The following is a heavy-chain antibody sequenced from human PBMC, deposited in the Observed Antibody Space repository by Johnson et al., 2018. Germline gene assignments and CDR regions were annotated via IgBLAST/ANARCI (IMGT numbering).Heavy chain of an antibody. Sequence: QVQLVESGGGVVQPGRSLRLSCAASGFTFSSYGMHWVRQAPGKGLAWVAVISYDGSNKYYADSVKGRFTISRDNSKNTLYLQMNSLRAEDTAENYCAKERPPALDANYYYGVDVWGQGTTVTVSS. CDR1: GFTFSSYG. CDR3: AKERPPALDANYYYGVDV. J-gene: IGHJ6*02. CDR2: ISYDGSNK. V-gene: IGHV3-30*18. D-gene: IGHD2-8*01.